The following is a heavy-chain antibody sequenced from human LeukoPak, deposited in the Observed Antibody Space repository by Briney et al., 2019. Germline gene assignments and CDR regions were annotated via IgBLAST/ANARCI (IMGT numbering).Heavy chain of an antibody. CDR3: ARGSIDDILTGYYSRYYFDY. CDR2: INPSGGST. D-gene: IGHD3-9*01. J-gene: IGHJ4*02. V-gene: IGHV1-46*01. Sequence: GASVKVSCEASGYTFTSYYMHWVRQAPGQGLEWMGIINPSGGSTSYAQKFQGRVTMTRDTSTSTVYMELSSLRSEDTAAYYCARGSIDDILTGYYSRYYFDYWGQGTLVTVSS. CDR1: GYTFTSYY.